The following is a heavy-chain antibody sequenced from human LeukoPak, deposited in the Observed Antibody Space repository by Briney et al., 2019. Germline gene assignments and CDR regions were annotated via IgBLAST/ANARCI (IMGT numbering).Heavy chain of an antibody. J-gene: IGHJ3*02. CDR1: GFTFSSYA. CDR3: AKGWTYYDYIWGSYRLHDAFDI. CDR2: ISGSGGNT. Sequence: GGSLRLSCAASGFTFSSYAMNWVRQAPGKGLEWVSAISGSGGNTYYADSVRGRFTLSRDNSKNTLYLQMNSLRAEDTAVYYCAKGWTYYDYIWGSYRLHDAFDIWGQGTMVTVSS. V-gene: IGHV3-23*01. D-gene: IGHD3-16*02.